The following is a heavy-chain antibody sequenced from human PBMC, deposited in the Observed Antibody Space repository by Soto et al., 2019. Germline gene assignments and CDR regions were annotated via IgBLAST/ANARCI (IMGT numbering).Heavy chain of an antibody. V-gene: IGHV1-18*01. CDR1: GYTFTSYG. CDR2: ISAYNGNT. CDR3: ARTNYDFWSGYPGGFDY. Sequence: GASVKVSCKASGYTFTSYGISWVRQAPGQGLEWMGWISAYNGNTNYAQKLKGRVTMTTDTSTSTAYMELRSLRSDDTAVYYCARTNYDFWSGYPGGFDYWGQGTLVTVSS. J-gene: IGHJ4*02. D-gene: IGHD3-3*01.